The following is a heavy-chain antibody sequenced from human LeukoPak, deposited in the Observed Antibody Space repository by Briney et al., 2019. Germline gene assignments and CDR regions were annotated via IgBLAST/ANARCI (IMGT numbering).Heavy chain of an antibody. Sequence: GGSLRLSCAASGFTFSNYEMNWVRQAPGKGLEWVSYISSSGTTIYYADSVKGRFTISRDNAKNSLSLQMNSLKVEDTAVYYCARDHNGPYTFDYWGQGTLVTVSS. CDR1: GFTFSNYE. J-gene: IGHJ4*02. D-gene: IGHD2-2*02. CDR2: ISSSGTTI. CDR3: ARDHNGPYTFDY. V-gene: IGHV3-48*03.